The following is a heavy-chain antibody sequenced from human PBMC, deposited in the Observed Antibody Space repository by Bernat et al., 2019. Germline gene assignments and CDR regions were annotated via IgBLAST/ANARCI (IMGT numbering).Heavy chain of an antibody. D-gene: IGHD4-17*01. V-gene: IGHV4-39*01. CDR2: IYYSGST. CDR1: GGSISSSSYY. CDR3: ARNLVQVGSPDDYDPKPFDY. Sequence: QLQLQESGPGLVKPSETLSLTCTVSGGSISSSSYYWGWIRQPPGKGLEWIGSIYYSGSTYYNPSLKSRVTISVDTSKNQFSLKLSSVTAADTAVYYCARNLVQVGSPDDYDPKPFDYWGQGTLVTVSS. J-gene: IGHJ4*02.